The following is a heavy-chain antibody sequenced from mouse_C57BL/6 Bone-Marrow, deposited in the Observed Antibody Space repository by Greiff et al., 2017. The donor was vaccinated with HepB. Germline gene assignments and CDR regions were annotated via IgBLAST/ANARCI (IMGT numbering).Heavy chain of an antibody. CDR2: INSDGGST. J-gene: IGHJ4*01. D-gene: IGHD2-3*01. Sequence: DVKLVESGGGLVQPGESLKLSCESNEYEFPSHDMSWVRKTPEKRLELVAAINSDGGSTYYPDTMERRFIISRDNTKKTLYLQMSSRRSEDTALYYCANDGYYVDYAMDYWGQGTSVTVSS. CDR1: EYEFPSHD. CDR3: ANDGYYVDYAMDY. V-gene: IGHV5-2*01.